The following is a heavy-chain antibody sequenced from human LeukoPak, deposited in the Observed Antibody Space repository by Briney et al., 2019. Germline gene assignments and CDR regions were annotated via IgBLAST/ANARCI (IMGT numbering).Heavy chain of an antibody. Sequence: GGSLRLSCAASGFTFSSYAMSWVRQAPGKGLEWVSAISDSGGSTYYADSVKGRFTISRDNSKNTLYLQMNSLRAEDTAVYYCANIWLRGSYSDDAFDIWGQGTMVTVSS. CDR1: GFTFSSYA. CDR2: ISDSGGST. CDR3: ANIWLRGSYSDDAFDI. V-gene: IGHV3-23*01. J-gene: IGHJ3*02. D-gene: IGHD1-26*01.